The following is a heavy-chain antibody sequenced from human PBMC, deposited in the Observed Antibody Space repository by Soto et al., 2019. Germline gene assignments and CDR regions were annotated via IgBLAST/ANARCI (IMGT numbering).Heavy chain of an antibody. V-gene: IGHV4-34*01. J-gene: IGHJ6*03. Sequence: LSETLSLTCAVYGGSFSGYYWSWIRQPPGKGLEWIGEINHSGSTNYNPSLKSRVTISVDTSKDQFSLKLSSVTAADTAVYYCSRTKKGYYYGSGGYMDVWGKGTTVTVSS. CDR3: SRTKKGYYYGSGGYMDV. CDR1: GGSFSGYY. CDR2: INHSGST. D-gene: IGHD3-10*01.